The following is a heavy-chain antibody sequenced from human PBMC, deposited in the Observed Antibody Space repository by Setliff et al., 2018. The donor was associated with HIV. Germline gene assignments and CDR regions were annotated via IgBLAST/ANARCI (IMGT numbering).Heavy chain of an antibody. D-gene: IGHD2-15*01. CDR1: GYTFTNHW. CDR2: IYPGDSDV. CDR3: AREHRLCSGERCVLPDY. Sequence: PGESLKISCQASGYTFTNHWIGWVRQMPGEGLEWMAIIYPGDSDVRYNPSFQGQVTVSVDKSINTAYLQWSPLKASDTATYYCAREHRLCSGERCVLPDYWGQGTLVTVS. J-gene: IGHJ4*02. V-gene: IGHV5-51*01.